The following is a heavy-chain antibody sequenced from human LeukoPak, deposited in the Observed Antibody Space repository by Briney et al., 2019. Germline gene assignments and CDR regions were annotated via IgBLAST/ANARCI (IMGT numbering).Heavy chain of an antibody. D-gene: IGHD3-3*01. V-gene: IGHV4-59*12. CDR1: GGSISSYY. CDR2: IYYSGST. CDR3: ARDGFDFWSGYHISP. J-gene: IGHJ5*02. Sequence: SETLSLTCTVSGGSISSYYWSWIRQPPGKGLEWIGYIYYSGSTNYNPSLKSRVTISVDTSKNQFSLKLSSVTAADTAVYYCARDGFDFWSGYHISPWGQGTLVTVSS.